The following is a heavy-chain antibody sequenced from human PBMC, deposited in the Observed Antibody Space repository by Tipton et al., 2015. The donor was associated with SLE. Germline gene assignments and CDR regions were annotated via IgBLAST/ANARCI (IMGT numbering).Heavy chain of an antibody. V-gene: IGHV4-61*09. J-gene: IGHJ6*02. CDR1: GGSISSGSYY. D-gene: IGHD1-7*01. CDR2: IYTSGST. CDR3: ARAKTGTTYYYYYYGMDV. Sequence: LRLSCTVSGGSISSGSYYWSWIRQPAGKGLEWIGYIYTSGSTNYNPSLKSRVTISIDTSKNQFSLKLSSVTAADTAVYYCARAKTGTTYYYYYYGMDVWRQGTTVTVSS.